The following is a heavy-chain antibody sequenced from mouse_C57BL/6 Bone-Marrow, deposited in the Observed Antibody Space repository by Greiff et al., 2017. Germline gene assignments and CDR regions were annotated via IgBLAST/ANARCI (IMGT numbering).Heavy chain of an antibody. CDR1: GFSLTSYG. CDR2: IWSGGST. J-gene: IGHJ1*03. D-gene: IGHD1-1*01. Sequence: QVQLKESGPGLVQPSQSLSITCTVSGFSLTSYGVHWVRQSPGKGLEWLGVIWSGGSTDYNAAFISRLSISKDDSKSQVFFKMNSLQADDTAIYYCARKGDYDGSYWYFDVWGTGTTVTVSS. V-gene: IGHV2-2*01. CDR3: ARKGDYDGSYWYFDV.